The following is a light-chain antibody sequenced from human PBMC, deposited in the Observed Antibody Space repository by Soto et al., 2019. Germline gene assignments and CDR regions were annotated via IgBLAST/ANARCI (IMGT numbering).Light chain of an antibody. CDR3: CSSALL. V-gene: IGLV2-23*01. CDR2: EGT. CDR1: NSDVGTHNL. J-gene: IGLJ1*01. Sequence: QSAVTQPPSVSGSPGQASTIACTGTNSDVGTHNLVSWYQQHPGKAPKLIIYEGTKRPSGVSNRFSGSKSGNTASLTISGLQAEDEADYYFCSSALLFGTGTKVTAL.